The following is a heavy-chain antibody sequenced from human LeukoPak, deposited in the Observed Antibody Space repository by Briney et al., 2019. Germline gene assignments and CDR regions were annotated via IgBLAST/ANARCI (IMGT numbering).Heavy chain of an antibody. D-gene: IGHD6-19*01. Sequence: ASVKVSCKASGYTFTSYYMHWVRQAPGQGLEWMGRINPNSGGTNYSQKFQGRVTMTRDTSISTAYMELRSLRSDDTAVYYCARAGWYELPRYAFDIWGQGTMVTVSS. CDR1: GYTFTSYY. CDR3: ARAGWYELPRYAFDI. J-gene: IGHJ3*02. V-gene: IGHV1-2*06. CDR2: INPNSGGT.